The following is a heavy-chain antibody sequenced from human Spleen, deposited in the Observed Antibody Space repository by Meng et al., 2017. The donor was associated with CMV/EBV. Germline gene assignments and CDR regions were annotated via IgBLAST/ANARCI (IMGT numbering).Heavy chain of an antibody. CDR1: GFSFKNYG. CDR3: ARDNQKTIYYGMDV. V-gene: IGHV3-30*02. CDR2: IHYDGSNK. J-gene: IGHJ6*02. Sequence: GESLKISCAASGFSFKNYGIHWVRQAPGKGLEWVSFIHYDGSNKYYADSVKGRFTISRDNSKNTLYLQMNSLRAEDTALYYCARDNQKTIYYGMDVWGQGTTVTVSS.